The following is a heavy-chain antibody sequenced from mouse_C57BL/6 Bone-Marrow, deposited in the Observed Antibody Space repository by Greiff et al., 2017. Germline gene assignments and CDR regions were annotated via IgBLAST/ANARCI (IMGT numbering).Heavy chain of an antibody. CDR3: ARSDYYGSSSYYAMDY. V-gene: IGHV1-69*01. CDR1: GYTFTSYW. J-gene: IGHJ4*01. Sequence: VQLQQSGAELVMPGASVKLSCKASGYTFTSYWMHWVKQRPGQGLEWIGEIDPSDSYTNYNQKFKGKSTLTVDKSSSTAYMQLRLLTSEDSAVYYCARSDYYGSSSYYAMDYWGQGTSVTVSS. D-gene: IGHD1-1*01. CDR2: IDPSDSYT.